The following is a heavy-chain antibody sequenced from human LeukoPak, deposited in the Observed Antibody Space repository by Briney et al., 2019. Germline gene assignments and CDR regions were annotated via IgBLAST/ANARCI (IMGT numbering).Heavy chain of an antibody. V-gene: IGHV4-38-2*02. CDR2: ISSSGST. D-gene: IGHD3-22*01. Sequence: PSETLSLTCNVSGFFLTIGYFWGWIRPPAGKGLEWIGRISSSGSTNYNPSLKSRVTISVDTSKNQFSLKLSSVTAADTAVYFCARGPYSYDSSGAFDIWGQGTMVTVSS. CDR3: ARGPYSYDSSGAFDI. CDR1: GFFLTIGYF. J-gene: IGHJ3*02.